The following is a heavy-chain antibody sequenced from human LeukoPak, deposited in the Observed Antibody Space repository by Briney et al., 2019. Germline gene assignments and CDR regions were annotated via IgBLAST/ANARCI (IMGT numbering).Heavy chain of an antibody. J-gene: IGHJ4*02. CDR2: IKSKIDGGTT. CDR1: GFTFSNVW. Sequence: GGSLRLSCAASGFTFSNVWMNWVRQAPGMGLEWVGHIKSKIDGGTTDYAAPVRGRSAISRDDSTNTFLLHMNSLKTEDTAVYYCTTVPHSIFGVVDYYFDNWGQGALVTVSS. CDR3: TTVPHSIFGVVDYYFDN. V-gene: IGHV3-15*01. D-gene: IGHD3-3*01.